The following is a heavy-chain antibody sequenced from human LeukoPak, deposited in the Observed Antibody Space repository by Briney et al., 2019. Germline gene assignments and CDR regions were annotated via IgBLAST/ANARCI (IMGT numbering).Heavy chain of an antibody. V-gene: IGHV3-23*01. CDR1: GFTFSSYA. CDR3: AKFYGSHYYYYGMDV. Sequence: GGSLRLSCTASGFTFSSYAMSWVRQAPGKGLEWASGISGSGGTTYYADSVKGHFTISRDNSENTLYLQMSSLRAEDTAVYYCAKFYGSHYYYYGMDVWGKGTTVTVSS. D-gene: IGHD3-10*01. J-gene: IGHJ6*04. CDR2: ISGSGGTT.